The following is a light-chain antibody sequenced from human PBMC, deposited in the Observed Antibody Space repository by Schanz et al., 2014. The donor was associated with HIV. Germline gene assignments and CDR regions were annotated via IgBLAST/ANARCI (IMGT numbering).Light chain of an antibody. CDR2: EDY. CDR1: SSNIGTYDL. V-gene: IGLV2-23*01. CDR3: CSYAGSSTYVV. J-gene: IGLJ2*01. Sequence: QSALTQPASVSGSPGQSITISCTGTSSNIGTYDLVSWYQQHPGKAPKVIIYEDYKRPSGVSNRFSGSKSGNTASLTISGLRAEDEADYHCCSYAGSSTYVVFGGGTQLTVL.